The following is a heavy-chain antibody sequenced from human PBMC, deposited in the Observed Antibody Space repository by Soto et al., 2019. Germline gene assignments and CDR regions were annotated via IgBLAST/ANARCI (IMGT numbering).Heavy chain of an antibody. J-gene: IGHJ6*02. V-gene: IGHV4-61*01. Sequence: QVQLQESGPGLVKPSETLSLTCTVSGDSVSSGSYYWSWLRQPPGKGLEWIGYIYYSGSTKYNPSLKGRVAISVDTSKNHISLELNSVTAAHTAVYYCARAHYYSGSGSYYDSHIRYYYGMDVWGQGTTVTVS. D-gene: IGHD3-10*01. CDR2: IYYSGST. CDR1: GDSVSSGSYY. CDR3: ARAHYYSGSGSYYDSHIRYYYGMDV.